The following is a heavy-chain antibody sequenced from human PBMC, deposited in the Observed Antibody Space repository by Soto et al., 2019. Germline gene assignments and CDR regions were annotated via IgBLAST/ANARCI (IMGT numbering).Heavy chain of an antibody. CDR2: IYYSGRT. CDR1: GGSISSGGYY. J-gene: IGHJ4*02. Sequence: QVQLQESGPGLVKPSQTLSLTCTVSGGSISSGGYYWSWIRQHPGKGLEWIGYIYYSGRTYSSPSLKGGVTTSVGTAKNQVSLALSSVTAAATAVDYWARGVSMVLGVSPSPDFDYWGQGTRVTVSS. D-gene: IGHD3-10*01. CDR3: ARGVSMVLGVSPSPDFDY. V-gene: IGHV4-31*03.